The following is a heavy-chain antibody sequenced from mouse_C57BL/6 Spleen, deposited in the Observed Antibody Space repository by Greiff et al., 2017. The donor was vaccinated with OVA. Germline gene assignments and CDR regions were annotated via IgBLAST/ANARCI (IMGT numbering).Heavy chain of an antibody. CDR2: IWGVGST. V-gene: IGHV2-6*01. Sequence: VQGVESGPGLVAPSQSLSITCTVSGFSLTSYGVDWVRQSPGKGLEWLGVIWGVGSTNYNSALKSRLSISKDNSKSQVFLKMNSLQTDDTAMYYCASIYYGSSSWFAYWGQGTLVTVSA. CDR3: ASIYYGSSSWFAY. CDR1: GFSLTSYG. J-gene: IGHJ3*01. D-gene: IGHD1-1*01.